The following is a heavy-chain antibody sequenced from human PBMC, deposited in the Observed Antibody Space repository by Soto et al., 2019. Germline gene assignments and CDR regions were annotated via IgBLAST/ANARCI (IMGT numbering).Heavy chain of an antibody. CDR2: INASNGNT. CDR3: ARGAYSSSWAYYGMDV. J-gene: IGHJ6*02. V-gene: IGHV1-3*01. Sequence: ASVKVSCKASGSTFSSYAISWVRQAPGQRLEWMGWINASNGNTKYSQKFQGRVTITRDTSASTAYMELSSLRSEDTAVYYCARGAYSSSWAYYGMDVWGQGTTVTVSS. CDR1: GSTFSSYA. D-gene: IGHD6-13*01.